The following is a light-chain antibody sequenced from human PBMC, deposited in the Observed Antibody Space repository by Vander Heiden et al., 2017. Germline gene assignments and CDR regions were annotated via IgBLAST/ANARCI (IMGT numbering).Light chain of an antibody. Sequence: ISVTQSPSLLSAFEGDRVTISCRTSQGISSYLAWYQQKPGKAPDILIYGASTLQSGVPSRFSGSGSGTDFTLTISSLQSEDSATYYCQQYYSFPPTFGQGTKVEIK. CDR1: QGISSY. CDR2: GAS. J-gene: IGKJ1*01. CDR3: QQYYSFPPT. V-gene: IGKV1D-8*01.